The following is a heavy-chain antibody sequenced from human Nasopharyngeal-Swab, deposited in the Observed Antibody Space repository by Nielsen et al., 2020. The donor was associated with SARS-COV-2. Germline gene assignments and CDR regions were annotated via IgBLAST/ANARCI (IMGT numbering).Heavy chain of an antibody. CDR1: GFTFSSYW. V-gene: IGHV3-7*03. CDR2: IKQDGSEK. Sequence: GESLKISCAASGFTFSSYWMSWVRQAPGKGLEWVANIKQDGSEKYYVDSVKGRLTISRDNAKNSLYLQMNSLRAEDTAVYYCAREGYNWNSGSPYGMDVWGQGTTVTVSS. D-gene: IGHD1-7*01. J-gene: IGHJ6*02. CDR3: AREGYNWNSGSPYGMDV.